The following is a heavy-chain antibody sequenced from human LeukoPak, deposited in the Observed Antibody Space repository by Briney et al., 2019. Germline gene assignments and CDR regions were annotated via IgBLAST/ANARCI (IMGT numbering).Heavy chain of an antibody. D-gene: IGHD6-19*01. J-gene: IGHJ4*02. V-gene: IGHV3-23*01. Sequence: GGSLRLSCAASGFTFSSYAIYWVRQAPGKGLEWVSGIFGSGGSTHYADSVKGRFTISRDNSKNTVYLQMNGLRAEDTAVYYCAKTTTGYSSGRFPGWPVDYWGQGTLVTVSS. CDR3: AKTTTGYSSGRFPGWPVDY. CDR1: GFTFSSYA. CDR2: IFGSGGST.